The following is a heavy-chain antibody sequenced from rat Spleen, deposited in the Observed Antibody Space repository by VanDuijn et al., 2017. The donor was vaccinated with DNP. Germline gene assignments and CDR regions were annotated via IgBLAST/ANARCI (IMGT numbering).Heavy chain of an antibody. Sequence: QVQLEESGPGLVQPSQTLSLTCTVSRFSLTSYTVSWIRQPPGEGLEWMGIMWSDGDTSYNSALKSRLSISRDTSKSQVFLKMNSLQTEDTATYYCARETMMVVITTPFDYWGQGVMVTVSS. CDR1: RFSLTSYT. D-gene: IGHD1-12*02. J-gene: IGHJ2*01. CDR2: MWSDGDT. CDR3: ARETMMVVITTPFDY. V-gene: IGHV2-32*01.